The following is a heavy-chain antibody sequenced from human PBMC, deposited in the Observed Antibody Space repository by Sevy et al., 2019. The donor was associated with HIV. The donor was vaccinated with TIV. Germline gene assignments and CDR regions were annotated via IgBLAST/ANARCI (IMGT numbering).Heavy chain of an antibody. CDR2: ISHDGSYT. V-gene: IGHV3-30*18. CDR3: AKGQGYNYIWGNERSEYYFDY. J-gene: IGHJ4*02. CDR1: GFTFSTYD. D-gene: IGHD3-16*01. Sequence: GGSLRLSCAASGFTFSTYDIHWVRQAPGKGLEWVAVISHDGSYTYYADSVKGRFTISRDDSKNKAYLQMNSLRADDSGVYYCAKGQGYNYIWGNERSEYYFDYWGQGTLVTVSS.